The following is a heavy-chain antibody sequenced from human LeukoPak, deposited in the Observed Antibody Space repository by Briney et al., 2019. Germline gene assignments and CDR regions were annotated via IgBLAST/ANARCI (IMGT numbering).Heavy chain of an antibody. D-gene: IGHD3-10*01. CDR2: IYYSGST. V-gene: IGHV4-39*07. J-gene: IGHJ3*02. CDR3: ARDLWGAFDI. Sequence: SETLSLTCTVSGGSISSSSYYWGWIRQPPGKGLEWIGSIYYSGSTYYNPSLKSRVTISVDTSKNQFSLKLSSVTAADTAVYYCARDLWGAFDIWGQGTMVTVSS. CDR1: GGSISSSSYY.